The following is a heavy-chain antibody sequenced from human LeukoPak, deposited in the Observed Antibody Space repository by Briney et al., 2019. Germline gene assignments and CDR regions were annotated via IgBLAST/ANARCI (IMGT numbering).Heavy chain of an antibody. CDR2: IYPGDSET. D-gene: IGHD4-11*01. CDR1: GYNFPNYW. V-gene: IGHV5-51*01. CDR3: ARFLYSDYSHYFDY. Sequence: GESLKISCKASGYNFPNYWIGWVRQMPGKGLEWMGIIYPGDSETRYRPSFQGQVTISADKSITTAYLQWSSLKASDTAMYYCARFLYSDYSHYFDYWGQGTLVTVSS. J-gene: IGHJ4*02.